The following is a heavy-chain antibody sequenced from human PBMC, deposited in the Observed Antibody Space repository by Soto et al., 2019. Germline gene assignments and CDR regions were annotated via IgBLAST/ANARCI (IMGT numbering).Heavy chain of an antibody. CDR1: GGSISSCY. CDR2: IYYSGST. V-gene: IGHV4-59*01. D-gene: IGHD2-15*01. CDR3: ASWVAAGANWFDP. Sequence: SETLSLTCTVSGGSISSCYWSWIRQPPGKGLEWIGYIYYSGSTNYNPSLKSRVTISVDTSKNQFSLKLSSVTAADTAVYYCASWVAAGANWFDPWGQGTLVTVSS. J-gene: IGHJ5*02.